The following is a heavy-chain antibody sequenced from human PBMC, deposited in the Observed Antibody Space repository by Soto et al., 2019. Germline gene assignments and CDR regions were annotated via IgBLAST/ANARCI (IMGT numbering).Heavy chain of an antibody. D-gene: IGHD6-19*01. CDR2: INHSGST. CDR1: GVSIRSFY. Sequence: SETLSLTCTVSGVSIRSFYWSWIRQPPGKALEWIGYINHSGSTNYNFSLKSRVTISVDTAKKQVSLRLSSVTTADTAVYYCVRVRQWLPPEKRWFDPWGQGTPVTVSS. V-gene: IGHV4-59*01. CDR3: VRVRQWLPPEKRWFDP. J-gene: IGHJ5*02.